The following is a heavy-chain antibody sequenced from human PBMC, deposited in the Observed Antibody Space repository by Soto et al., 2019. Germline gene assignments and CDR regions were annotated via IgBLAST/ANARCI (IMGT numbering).Heavy chain of an antibody. CDR3: ARDIFPTFPYVDP. CDR1: GFTFSSSA. D-gene: IGHD2-21*01. CDR2: ISGSNGDST. V-gene: IGHV3-23*01. J-gene: IGHJ5*02. Sequence: GGSLRLSCAASGFTFSSSAMSWVRQAPGRGLEWVSTISGSNGDSTYYADSVKGRFTISRDNSKNTLYLQMNSLRAEDTAVYYCARDIFPTFPYVDPWGQGTLVTVSS.